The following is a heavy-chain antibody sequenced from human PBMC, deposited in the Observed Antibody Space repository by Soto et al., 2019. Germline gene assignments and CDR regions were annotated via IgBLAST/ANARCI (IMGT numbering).Heavy chain of an antibody. CDR3: ARAVLMVSSYGMDV. V-gene: IGHV1-18*01. CDR1: GYTFTSYG. J-gene: IGHJ6*02. Sequence: QVQLVQSGAEVKKPGASVKVSCKASGYTFTSYGISWVRQAPGQGLEWMGWISAYNGNTNYAQKLQGRVTMTTHTXXSTAYMELRSLRSDDTAVYYCARAVLMVSSYGMDVWGQGTTVTVSS. D-gene: IGHD2-8*01. CDR2: ISAYNGNT.